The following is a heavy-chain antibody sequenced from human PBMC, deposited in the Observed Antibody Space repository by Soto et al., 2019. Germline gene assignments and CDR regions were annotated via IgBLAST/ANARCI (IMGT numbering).Heavy chain of an antibody. V-gene: IGHV1-18*01. J-gene: IGHJ4*02. CDR1: GYTFTSYC. CDR3: ARDAQDIVVVVAAPYFDY. Sequence: ASVKVSCKASGYTFTSYCISWVRQAPGQGLEWMGWISAYNGNTNYAQKLQGRVTMTTDTSTSTAYMELRSLRSDDTAVYYCARDAQDIVVVVAAPYFDYWGQGTLVTVSS. D-gene: IGHD2-15*01. CDR2: ISAYNGNT.